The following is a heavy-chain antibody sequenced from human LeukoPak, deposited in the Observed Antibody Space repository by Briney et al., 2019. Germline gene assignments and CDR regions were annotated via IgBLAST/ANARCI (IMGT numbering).Heavy chain of an antibody. CDR1: GFTFSSYW. CDR3: ARSGYSYGLLIDY. V-gene: IGHV3-74*01. D-gene: IGHD5-18*01. Sequence: GGSLRLSCAASGFTFSSYWMHWVRQAPGQGLVWVSRINSDGSSTSYADSVKGRFTISRDNAKNTLYLQMNSLRAEDTAVYYCARSGYSYGLLIDYWGQGTLVTVSS. CDR2: INSDGSST. J-gene: IGHJ4*02.